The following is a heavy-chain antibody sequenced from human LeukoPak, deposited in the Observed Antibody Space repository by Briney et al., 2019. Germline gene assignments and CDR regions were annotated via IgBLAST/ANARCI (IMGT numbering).Heavy chain of an antibody. CDR2: IQQDGSNK. CDR1: GFTFRSYW. D-gene: IGHD5-18*01. J-gene: IGHJ4*02. CDR3: AKDLSIQLWYLFDY. Sequence: GGSLRLSCAASGFTFRSYWMNWVRQAPGKGLEWVANIQQDGSNKYYADSVKGRFTISRDNSENTLYLQMNSLRPEDTAVYYCAKDLSIQLWYLFDYWGQGTLVTVSS. V-gene: IGHV3-30*02.